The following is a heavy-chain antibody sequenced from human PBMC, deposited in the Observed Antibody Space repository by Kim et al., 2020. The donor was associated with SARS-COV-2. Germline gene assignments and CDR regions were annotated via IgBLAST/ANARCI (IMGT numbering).Heavy chain of an antibody. J-gene: IGHJ6*03. CDR2: ER. D-gene: IGHD3-10*01. V-gene: IGHV3-7*04. Sequence: ERHYVESVRGRVTISKDDANHSLYLHMANLRADDTAVYYCTKVYGYFYMDVWGKGTTVTVSS. CDR3: TKVYGYFYMDV.